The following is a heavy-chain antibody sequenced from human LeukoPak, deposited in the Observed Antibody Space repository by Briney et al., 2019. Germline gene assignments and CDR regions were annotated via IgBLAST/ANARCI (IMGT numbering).Heavy chain of an antibody. CDR1: GGSISSGGYY. CDR2: ISDSGST. J-gene: IGHJ5*02. V-gene: IGHV4-31*03. Sequence: PSQTLSLTCTVSGGSISSGGYYWSWVRQHPGKGLEWIGYISDSGSTNYNPSLKSRVSISVDTSKNQFSLKLSSVTAADTAVYYCARGSATRSPLTWFDPWGQGTLATVSS. CDR3: ARGSATRSPLTWFDP. D-gene: IGHD2-2*01.